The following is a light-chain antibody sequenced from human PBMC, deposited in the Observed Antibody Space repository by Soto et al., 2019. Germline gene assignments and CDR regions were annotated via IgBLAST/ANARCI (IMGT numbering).Light chain of an antibody. J-gene: IGLJ3*02. V-gene: IGLV1-40*01. CDR1: SSNSGAGYG. CDR3: LSYDSSLASWV. Sequence: QSVLTQPPSVSAAPGHSVTLSCTGSSSNSGAGYGVHWYQQLPGAAPKLLIFDNIHRPSGVPDRFSASKSGTSASLAITGLQPEDEADYYCLSYDSSLASWVFGGGTKLTVL. CDR2: DNI.